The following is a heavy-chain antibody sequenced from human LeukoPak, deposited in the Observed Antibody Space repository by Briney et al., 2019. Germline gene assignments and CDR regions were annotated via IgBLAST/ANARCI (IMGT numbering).Heavy chain of an antibody. J-gene: IGHJ6*02. CDR3: ARPYYYDSNGGEGMDD. CDR2: ITTSGTYI. CDR1: GFTFTRFN. D-gene: IGHD3-22*01. Sequence: GGSLRLSCAASGFTFTRFNMNWVRQAPGKGLELVSSITTSGTYIYYADSVKGRFTISRDKAKNSLYLQMNSLRAEDTAVYYCARPYYYDSNGGEGMDDWGRGTTVTISS. V-gene: IGHV3-21*06.